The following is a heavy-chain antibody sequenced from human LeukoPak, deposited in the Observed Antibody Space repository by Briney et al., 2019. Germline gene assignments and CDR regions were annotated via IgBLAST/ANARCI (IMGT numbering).Heavy chain of an antibody. D-gene: IGHD3-22*01. CDR2: ISGSGGST. V-gene: IGHV3-23*01. CDR1: GFTFSTYT. CDR3: AKEVEDYYDSSGYCPY. Sequence: GGSLRLSCAASGFTFSTYTMNWVRQAPGEGLEWVSAISGSGGSTYYADSVKGRFTISRDNSKNTLYLQMNSLRAEDTAVYYCAKEVEDYYDSSGYCPYWGQGTLVTVSS. J-gene: IGHJ4*02.